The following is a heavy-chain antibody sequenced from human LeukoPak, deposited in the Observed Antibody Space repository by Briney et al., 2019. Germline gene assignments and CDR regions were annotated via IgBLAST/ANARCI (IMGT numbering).Heavy chain of an antibody. CDR1: GYAFVGYY. Sequence: ASVKVSCKASGYAFVGYYIHWVRQDPGQHLEWMGWINPNSGGTNYAQNFQGRVTMTRDTSVSTAYMELSSLRSGDTAVYYCARLADCSETSCRSFDYWGQGTLVTVSS. J-gene: IGHJ4*02. D-gene: IGHD2-2*01. V-gene: IGHV1-2*02. CDR3: ARLADCSETSCRSFDY. CDR2: INPNSGGT.